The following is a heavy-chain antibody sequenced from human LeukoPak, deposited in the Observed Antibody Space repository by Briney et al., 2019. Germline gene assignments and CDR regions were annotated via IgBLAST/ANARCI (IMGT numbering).Heavy chain of an antibody. CDR2: ISGSGGNT. CDR3: TRDRGAYNLYDY. CDR1: GFTFSSYA. J-gene: IGHJ4*02. D-gene: IGHD1-1*01. Sequence: PGGSLRLSCAASGFTFSSYAMSWVRQAPGKGLEWVSVISGSGGNTYYADSVKGRFTISRDNSKNTLYLQMNSLKTEDTAVYHCTRDRGAYNLYDYWGQGTLVTVSS. V-gene: IGHV3-23*01.